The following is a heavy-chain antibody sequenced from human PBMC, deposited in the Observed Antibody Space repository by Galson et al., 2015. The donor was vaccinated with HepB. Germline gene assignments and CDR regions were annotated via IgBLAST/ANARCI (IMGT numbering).Heavy chain of an antibody. V-gene: IGHV1-8*01. CDR2: INPNSSNT. CDR3: VPSRSIHQLLYEKAEYFQL. CDR1: GYTFNRFD. D-gene: IGHD2-2*02. J-gene: IGHJ1*01. Sequence: SVKVSCKASGYTFNRFDVIWVRQATGRGLEYMGWINPNSSNTGYAQKFQGRVTMTRDTSISTAYMELSSLRSDDTAIYYCVPSRSIHQLLYEKAEYFQLWGQGTLVTVSS.